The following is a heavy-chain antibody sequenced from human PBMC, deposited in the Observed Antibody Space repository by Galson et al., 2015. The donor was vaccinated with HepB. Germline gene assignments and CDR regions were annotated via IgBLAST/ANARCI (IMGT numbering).Heavy chain of an antibody. CDR2: ITGEGSVT. V-gene: IGHV3-23*01. J-gene: IGHJ3*02. CDR3: AKDRDFSSGWVRGNFDI. CDR1: GITFTFYA. Sequence: LRLSCAASGITFTFYAMTWVRQAPGKGLEWVSSITGEGSVTYYADSVKGRFTISRDNSKNTLYLQMNSLRAENTAVYYCAKDRDFSSGWVRGNFDIWGQGTMVTVSS. D-gene: IGHD6-19*01.